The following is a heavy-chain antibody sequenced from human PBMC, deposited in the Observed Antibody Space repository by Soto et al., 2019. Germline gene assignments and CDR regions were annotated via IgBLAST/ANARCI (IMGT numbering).Heavy chain of an antibody. J-gene: IGHJ3*01. D-gene: IGHD2-21*01. CDR2: IKRVGIVT. Sequence: EVQLVESGGGLLQPGAYLRLSCAASGFTFRAFCMTSLRQAPGKGLEWVANIKRVGIVTHYGDSVEGLCTFSSDNDQISWFLQLNSLRPADTAMYYWASDFFQAGEFFYDAFDVWGQGTIVTVSS. V-gene: IGHV3-7*05. CDR3: ASDFFQAGEFFYDAFDV. CDR1: GFTFRAFC.